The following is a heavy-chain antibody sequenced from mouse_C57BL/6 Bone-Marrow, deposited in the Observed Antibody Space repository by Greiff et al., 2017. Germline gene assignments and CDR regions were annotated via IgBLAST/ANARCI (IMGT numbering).Heavy chain of an antibody. CDR2: ISDGGSYT. J-gene: IGHJ2*01. CDR1: GFTFSSYA. Sequence: EVMLVESGGGLVKPGGSLKLSCAASGFTFSSYAMSWVRQTPEKRLEWVATISDGGSYTYYPDNVKGRFTISRDNAKNHLYLQMSHLKAEDTAMYYCARDLGEDYFDYWGQGTTLTVSS. V-gene: IGHV5-4*01. D-gene: IGHD4-1*01. CDR3: ARDLGEDYFDY.